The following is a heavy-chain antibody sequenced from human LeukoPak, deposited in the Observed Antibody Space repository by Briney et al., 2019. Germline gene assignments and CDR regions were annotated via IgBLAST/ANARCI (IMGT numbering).Heavy chain of an antibody. V-gene: IGHV1-46*01. D-gene: IGHD5-18*01. CDR2: INPRGGIT. CDR3: ARPVMETAMVGSYYYYGMDV. CDR1: GYTFTSYY. J-gene: IGHJ6*02. Sequence: ASVKVACKASGYTFTSYYMRWVRQAPGRGLGWKGIINPRGGITSYAQKFQGRVTITADKSTSTAYMELSSLRSEDTAVYYCARPVMETAMVGSYYYYGMDVWGQGTTVTVSS.